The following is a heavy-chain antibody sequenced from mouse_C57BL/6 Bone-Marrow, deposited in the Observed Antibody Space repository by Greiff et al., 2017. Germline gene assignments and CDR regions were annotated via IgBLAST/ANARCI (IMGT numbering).Heavy chain of an antibody. D-gene: IGHD2-5*01. CDR2: SRNKANDYTT. CDR3: ARDAGYSNTFYAMDY. CDR1: GFTFSDFY. V-gene: IGHV7-1*01. J-gene: IGHJ4*01. Sequence: EVNLVESGGGLVQSGRSLRLSCATSGFTFSDFYMEWVRQAPGKGLEWIAASRNKANDYTTEYSASVKGRFIVSRDTSQSILYLQMNALRAEDTAIYYCARDAGYSNTFYAMDYWGQGTSVTVSS.